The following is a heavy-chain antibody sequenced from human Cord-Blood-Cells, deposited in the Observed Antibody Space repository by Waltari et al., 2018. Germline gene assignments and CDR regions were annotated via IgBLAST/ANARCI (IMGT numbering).Heavy chain of an antibody. V-gene: IGHV1-69*01. CDR2: IIPIFGTA. J-gene: IGHJ3*02. CDR3: AREGAGTHAFDI. CDR1: GGTFRSYA. Sequence: QVQLVQSGAEVKKPGSSVKVYCKASGGTFRSYAIRWVRQAPGQGLEWMGGIIPIFGTANYAQKFQGRVTITADESTSTAYMELSSLRSEDTAVYYCAREGAGTHAFDIWGQGTWSPSLQ. D-gene: IGHD1-1*01.